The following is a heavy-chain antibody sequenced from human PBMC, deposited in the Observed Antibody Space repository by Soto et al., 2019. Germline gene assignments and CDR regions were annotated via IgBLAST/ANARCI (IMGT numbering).Heavy chain of an antibody. CDR1: GFSFSVYW. J-gene: IGHJ3*02. CDR3: ARGDYYDSSGPXXXXXDI. CDR2: IKPDGSEK. Sequence: GGSLRLSCAASGFSFSVYWMSWVRQAPGKGLEWVANIKPDGSEKWYGDSVKGRFTISRDNAKNSLYLQMNSLRAEDTAVYYCARGDYYDSSGPXXXXXDIWGQGTMVTVXS. D-gene: IGHD3-22*01. V-gene: IGHV3-7*04.